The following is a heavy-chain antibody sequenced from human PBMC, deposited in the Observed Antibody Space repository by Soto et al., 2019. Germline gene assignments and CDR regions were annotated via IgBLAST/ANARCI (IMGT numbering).Heavy chain of an antibody. Sequence: ASVKVSCKASGGTFSSYAISWVRQAPGQGREWMGGIIPIFGTANYAQKFQGRVTITADKSTSTADMELSGLRSEDTAVYYCASPIGIVVVPAAIGAKNYYYYYGMDVWGQGTTVTVSS. J-gene: IGHJ6*02. D-gene: IGHD2-2*01. CDR3: ASPIGIVVVPAAIGAKNYYYYYGMDV. CDR2: IIPIFGTA. CDR1: GGTFSSYA. V-gene: IGHV1-69*06.